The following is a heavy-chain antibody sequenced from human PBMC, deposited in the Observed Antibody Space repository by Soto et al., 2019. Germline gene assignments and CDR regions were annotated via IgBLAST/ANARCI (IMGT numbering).Heavy chain of an antibody. J-gene: IGHJ6*02. V-gene: IGHV1-2*02. CDR2: INPNSGGT. CDR1: GYTFTGYY. D-gene: IGHD3-16*02. CDR3: ARALGYYYYGMDV. Sequence: ASVKVSCKASGYTFTGYYMHWVRQAPGQGLEWMGWINPNSGGTNYAQKFQGRATMTRDTSISTAYMELSRLRSDDTAVYYCARALGYYYYGMDVWGQGTTVTVSS.